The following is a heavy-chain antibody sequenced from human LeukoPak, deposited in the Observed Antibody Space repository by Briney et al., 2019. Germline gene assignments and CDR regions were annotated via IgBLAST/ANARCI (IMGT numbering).Heavy chain of an antibody. Sequence: GGSLRLSCAASGFTFSSYEMNWVRQAPGKGLEWVSYISDSGSTIYYADSVKGRFTISRDNAKNSLSLQMNSLRVEDTAVYYCVRDTTTWPYNFDYWGQGTLVTVSS. CDR1: GFTFSSYE. V-gene: IGHV3-48*03. CDR2: ISDSGSTI. D-gene: IGHD1-14*01. CDR3: VRDTTTWPYNFDY. J-gene: IGHJ4*02.